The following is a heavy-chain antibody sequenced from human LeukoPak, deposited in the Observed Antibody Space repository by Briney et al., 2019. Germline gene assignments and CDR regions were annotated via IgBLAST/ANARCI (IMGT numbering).Heavy chain of an antibody. J-gene: IGHJ4*02. CDR1: GFTVSSNY. Sequence: GGSLRLSCAASGFTVSSNYMSWVRQAPGKGLEWVSAISGSGGSTYYADSVKGRFTISRDNSKNTLYLQMNSLRAEDTAVYYCAKAGGWSSGQVEYYFDYWGQGTLVTVSS. CDR2: ISGSGGST. V-gene: IGHV3-23*01. D-gene: IGHD6-19*01. CDR3: AKAGGWSSGQVEYYFDY.